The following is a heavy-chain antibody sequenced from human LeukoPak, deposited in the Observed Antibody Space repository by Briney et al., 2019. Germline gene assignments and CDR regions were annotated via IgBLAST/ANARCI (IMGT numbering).Heavy chain of an antibody. CDR3: ARKYYDSSGYGAFDI. Sequence: ASVKVSCKASGYTFTSYDINWVRQATGQGLEWMGWMNPNRGNTGYAQKFQGRVTTTRNTSISTAYMELSSLRSEDTAVYYCARKYYDSSGYGAFDIWGQGTMVIVSS. CDR1: GYTFTSYD. V-gene: IGHV1-8*01. J-gene: IGHJ3*02. CDR2: MNPNRGNT. D-gene: IGHD3-22*01.